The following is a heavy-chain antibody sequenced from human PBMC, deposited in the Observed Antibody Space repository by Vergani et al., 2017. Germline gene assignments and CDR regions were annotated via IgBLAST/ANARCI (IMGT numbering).Heavy chain of an antibody. D-gene: IGHD1-1*01. J-gene: IGHJ4*02. V-gene: IGHV3-33*06. CDR3: AKFPLNITTPDRGDF. CDR1: GFIFKNHG. CDR2: IWDDGSKK. Sequence: QVQLVESGGGVVQPGTSLRLSCAASGFIFKNHGMQWVRQAPGKGLEWVALIWDDGSKKNYGDSMKGRFTISRDNSKNTLFLQMHSLRVEDTALYYCAKFPLNITTPDRGDFWGQGSLVTVSS.